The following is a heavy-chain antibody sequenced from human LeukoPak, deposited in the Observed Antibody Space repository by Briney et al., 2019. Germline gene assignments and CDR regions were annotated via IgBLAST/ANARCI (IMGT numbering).Heavy chain of an antibody. CDR3: ARDRVTGLDY. J-gene: IGHJ4*02. CDR2: INQDGGVK. D-gene: IGHD2-21*02. Sequence: SGGSLRLSCAASGFSFSGHWMNWVRQAPGKGLEWVANINQDGGVKYYVDSVKGRFTISRDNSKNTLYLQMNSLRAEDTAVYYCARDRVTGLDYWGQGTLVTVSS. CDR1: GFSFSGHW. V-gene: IGHV3-7*01.